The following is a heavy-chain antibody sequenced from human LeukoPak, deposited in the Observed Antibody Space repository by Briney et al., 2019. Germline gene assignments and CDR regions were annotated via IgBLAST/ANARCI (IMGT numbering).Heavy chain of an antibody. CDR3: ARGQVPAARGYNWFDP. J-gene: IGHJ5*02. V-gene: IGHV4-34*01. CDR2: INARGDT. CDR1: GWSFNDYY. D-gene: IGHD2-2*01. Sequence: SETLSLTCALYGWSFNDYYWNWIRQPPGKGLEWIGEINARGDTNFNPSFKSRVTISVDTSKTHFSLRLTSMIAAGSAFYYCARGQVPAARGYNWFDPWGQGTLVTVSS.